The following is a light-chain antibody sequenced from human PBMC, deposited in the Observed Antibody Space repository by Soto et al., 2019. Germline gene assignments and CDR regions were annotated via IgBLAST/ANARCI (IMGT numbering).Light chain of an antibody. CDR2: AAS. J-gene: IGKJ1*01. Sequence: DIQMTQSPSSLSASVGDRVTITCRASQGISNYLAWYQQIPGKVPKLLISAASTLQSGVPSRFSGSGSGTDFTLTISSLQPEDVATYYCQQYVSWTFGQGTKVEIK. CDR1: QGISNY. V-gene: IGKV1-27*01. CDR3: QQYVSWT.